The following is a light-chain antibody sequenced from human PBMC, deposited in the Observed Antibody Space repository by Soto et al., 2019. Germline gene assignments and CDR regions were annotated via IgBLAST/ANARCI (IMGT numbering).Light chain of an antibody. CDR2: EVS. CDR3: SSYTASSTLV. J-gene: IGLJ2*01. CDR1: STDVGSYND. Sequence: QSALTQPASVSGSPGQSITISCTGSSTDVGSYNDASWYQQHPGKAPKLMIYEVSYRPSGVSNRFSGSKSGNTASLTISGLQAEDEADYYYSSYTASSTLVFGGGTKLTVL. V-gene: IGLV2-14*01.